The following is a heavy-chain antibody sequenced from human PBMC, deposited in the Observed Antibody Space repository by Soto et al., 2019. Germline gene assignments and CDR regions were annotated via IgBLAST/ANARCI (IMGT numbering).Heavy chain of an antibody. V-gene: IGHV4-39*01. CDR3: APLSVSLSGPYGIHV. CDR2: IYYSGST. Sequence: KTSETLSLTCTVSGGSISSSSYYWGWIRQPPGKGLEWIGSIYYSGSTYYNPSRKSRVTISVDTSKNQFSLKLSSVTAADTAVYYCAPLSVSLSGPYGIHVWGQGTTVTVSS. D-gene: IGHD2-15*01. J-gene: IGHJ6*02. CDR1: GGSISSSSYY.